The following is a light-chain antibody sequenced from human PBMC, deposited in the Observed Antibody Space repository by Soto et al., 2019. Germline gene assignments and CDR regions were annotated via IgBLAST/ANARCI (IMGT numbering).Light chain of an antibody. J-gene: IGLJ1*01. Sequence: QSALTQPASVSGSPGQSITISCTGSSSNIGAGYDVHWYQQLPGTAPKLLLYGNSNRPSGVPDRFSGSKSGTSASLAITGLQAEDEADYCCQSYDSSLSGYVFGTGTKLTVL. V-gene: IGLV1-40*01. CDR3: QSYDSSLSGYV. CDR2: GNS. CDR1: SSNIGAGYD.